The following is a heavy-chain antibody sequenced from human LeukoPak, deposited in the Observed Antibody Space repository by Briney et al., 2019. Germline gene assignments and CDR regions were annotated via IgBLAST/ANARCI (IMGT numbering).Heavy chain of an antibody. J-gene: IGHJ4*02. V-gene: IGHV5-51*01. D-gene: IGHD2-15*01. Sequence: GESLKISCQGSGYSFSNYWIGWVRQLPGKGLEWMGVVYPYDSDVGYSPSFEGQVTISADKSISTAYLHWGSLKASDTAMYFCAKQGGLDWGQGTLVTVSS. CDR1: GYSFSNYW. CDR3: AKQGGLD. CDR2: VYPYDSDV.